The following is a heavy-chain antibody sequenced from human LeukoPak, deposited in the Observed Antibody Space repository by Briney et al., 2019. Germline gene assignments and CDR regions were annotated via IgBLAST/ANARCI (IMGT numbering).Heavy chain of an antibody. Sequence: SETLSLTCTVSGGSISSYYWSWIRQPPGKGLEWIGYIYYGGSTNYNPSPKSRVTISVDKSKNQFSLKLSSVTAADTAVYYCARDSDGYGSGSYLSYWGQGTLVTVSS. CDR3: ARDSDGYGSGSYLSY. CDR1: GGSISSYY. CDR2: IYYGGST. V-gene: IGHV4-59*12. J-gene: IGHJ4*02. D-gene: IGHD3-10*01.